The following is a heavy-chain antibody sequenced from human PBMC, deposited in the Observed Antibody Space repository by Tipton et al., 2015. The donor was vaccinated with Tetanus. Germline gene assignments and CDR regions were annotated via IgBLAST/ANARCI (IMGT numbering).Heavy chain of an antibody. Sequence: GSLRLSCAASGFTFSNYAMSWVRQAPGKGLEWVSIISGSGGGTYYADSVKGRFIISRDNSKNTLYLQMNSLRPEDTAVYYCAKEFQRARIRFFDSWGQGTQVTASS. CDR2: ISGSGGGT. J-gene: IGHJ4*02. CDR3: AKEFQRARIRFFDS. CDR1: GFTFSNYA. V-gene: IGHV3-23*01. D-gene: IGHD2-15*01.